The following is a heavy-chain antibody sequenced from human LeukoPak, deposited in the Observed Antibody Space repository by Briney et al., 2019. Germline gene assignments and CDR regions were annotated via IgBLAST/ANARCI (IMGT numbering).Heavy chain of an antibody. V-gene: IGHV3-30*18. Sequence: GGSLRLSCAASGFTFSNYAMHWVRQAPGKALEWVAGISYDGSNKYYPDSVKGRFTISRDNSKNTVYVQMSSLRAEDTAVYYCAKEEFFYGSGSAQNAFDMWGPGTMVTVSP. D-gene: IGHD3-10*01. CDR3: AKEEFFYGSGSAQNAFDM. CDR1: GFTFSNYA. J-gene: IGHJ3*02. CDR2: ISYDGSNK.